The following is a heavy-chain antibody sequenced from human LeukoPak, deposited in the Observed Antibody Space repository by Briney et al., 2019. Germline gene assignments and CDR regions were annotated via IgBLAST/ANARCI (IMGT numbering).Heavy chain of an antibody. CDR1: GGSISSFY. D-gene: IGHD1-26*01. CDR3: ARGWDFDH. J-gene: IGHJ4*02. Sequence: SETLSLTCTVSGGSISSFYWSWIRQPPGKGLEWIGEIYYSGSTNYSPSLKSRVTISVDMSKNRFSLRLSSVTAADTAVYYCARGWDFDHWGQGTLVTVSS. V-gene: IGHV4-59*08. CDR2: IYYSGST.